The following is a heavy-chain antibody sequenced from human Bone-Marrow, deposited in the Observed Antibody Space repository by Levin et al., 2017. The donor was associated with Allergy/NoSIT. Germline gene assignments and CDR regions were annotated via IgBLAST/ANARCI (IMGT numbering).Heavy chain of an antibody. CDR3: AREGLEGTTAHFDY. Sequence: GESLKISCKASGYTFTSYYIHWVRQAPGQGFEWMGIINPSRGVTSYAQRFQGRVTMTRDTSTSTVYMELSSLRSEDAAVYYWAREGLEGTTAHFDYWGQGTLVTVSS. CDR2: INPSRGVT. CDR1: GYTFTSYY. D-gene: IGHD1-7*01. J-gene: IGHJ4*02. V-gene: IGHV1-46*01.